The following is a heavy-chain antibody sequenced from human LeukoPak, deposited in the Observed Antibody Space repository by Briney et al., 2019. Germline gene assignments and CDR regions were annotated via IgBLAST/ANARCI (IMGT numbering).Heavy chain of an antibody. Sequence: GESMKISCQGSGYSITTYWIGGVRQMPGKRLELMGIIYPGDSDTRYSPSFQGQVPISADKSISTAYLQWSSLKASDTAIYYCARHGSGTSPRFYYYYMDVWGKGTTVTVSS. J-gene: IGHJ6*03. CDR3: ARHGSGTSPRFYYYYMDV. CDR2: IYPGDSDT. V-gene: IGHV5-51*01. CDR1: GYSITTYW. D-gene: IGHD2-2*01.